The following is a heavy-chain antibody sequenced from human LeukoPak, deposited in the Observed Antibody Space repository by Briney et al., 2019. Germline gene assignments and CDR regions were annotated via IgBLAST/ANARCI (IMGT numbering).Heavy chain of an antibody. CDR3: AGIPVFGVVLHQEPV. J-gene: IGHJ6*04. V-gene: IGHV1-69*10. CDR1: GGTFSDYA. CDR2: FIPVLGTA. D-gene: IGHD2-8*01. Sequence: GASVKVSCKASGGTFSDYALNWVRQAPGQGLEWMGVFIPVLGTANSTQNFQDRVSITADRSTHTVYMELSSLKSEDTAVYFCAGIPVFGVVLHQEPVWGKGTTVTVSS.